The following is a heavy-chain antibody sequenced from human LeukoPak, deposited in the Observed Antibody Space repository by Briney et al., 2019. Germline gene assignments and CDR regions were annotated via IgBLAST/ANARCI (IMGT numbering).Heavy chain of an antibody. CDR3: ASPGSWAPDAFDI. CDR1: GFTFNDYA. J-gene: IGHJ3*02. Sequence: PGRSLRLSCAASGFTFNDYAMHWVRQAPGKGLEWVSGTSWNSGSIGYADSVKGRFTISRDNAKNSLYLQMDSLRAEDTALYYCASPGSWAPDAFDIWGQGTMVTVSS. D-gene: IGHD6-13*01. CDR2: TSWNSGSI. V-gene: IGHV3-9*01.